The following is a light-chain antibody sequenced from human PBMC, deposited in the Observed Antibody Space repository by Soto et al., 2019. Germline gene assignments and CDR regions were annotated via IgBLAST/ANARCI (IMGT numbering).Light chain of an antibody. CDR1: QSVSSN. CDR2: GAS. V-gene: IGKV3-15*01. Sequence: EIVMTQSPATLSVSPGERATLSCRASQSVSSNLAWYQQKPGQAPRLLIYGASTRATGIPARFSGSGSGTEFTLTISSLQSEDFAVYYCQQYNNWQWTSGQGTKVEIK. J-gene: IGKJ1*01. CDR3: QQYNNWQWT.